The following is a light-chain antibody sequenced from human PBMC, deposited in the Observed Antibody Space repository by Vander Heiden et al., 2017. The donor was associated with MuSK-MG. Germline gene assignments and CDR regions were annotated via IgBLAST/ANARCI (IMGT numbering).Light chain of an antibody. Sequence: DMQMTQSPSSLSPSVGDRVTITCRASQSISTYLNWYQPKPRKAPKLLIYAASSLQSRVPSRFSGSGSETDFTLTISRLQPEDFATYYCQQNDSTPFTFGQGTKVDIK. CDR2: AAS. CDR3: QQNDSTPFT. V-gene: IGKV1-39*01. J-gene: IGKJ2*01. CDR1: QSISTY.